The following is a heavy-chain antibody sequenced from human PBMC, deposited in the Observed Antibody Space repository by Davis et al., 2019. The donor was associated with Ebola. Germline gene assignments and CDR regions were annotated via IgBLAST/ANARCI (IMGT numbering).Heavy chain of an antibody. CDR3: ASSPVAAAGIVGWFDP. J-gene: IGHJ5*02. CDR2: VRDNGRNT. D-gene: IGHD6-13*01. CDR1: GFTFSSYG. V-gene: IGHV3-23*01. Sequence: GESLKISCAASGFTFSSYGMSWVRQAPGKGPEWVAGVRDNGRNTFYTDSVKGRFTISRDNSKNMVYLQMNSLRDEDTAVYYCASSPVAAAGIVGWFDPWGQGTLVTVSS.